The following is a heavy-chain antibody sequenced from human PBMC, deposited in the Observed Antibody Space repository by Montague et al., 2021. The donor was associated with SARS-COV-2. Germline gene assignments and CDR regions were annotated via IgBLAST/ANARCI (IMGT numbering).Heavy chain of an antibody. CDR3: ARDVVAAPGTFDY. Sequence: SETLSLTCTVSGDSISYFYWSWIRQPAGKGLEWIGRVSASGSTNYNPSLNSRVTMSVDTSKKQFSLWLSPVTAADTAVYYCARDVVAAPGTFDYWGQGTLVTVSS. J-gene: IGHJ4*02. V-gene: IGHV4-4*07. CDR2: VSASGST. D-gene: IGHD6-13*01. CDR1: GDSISYFY.